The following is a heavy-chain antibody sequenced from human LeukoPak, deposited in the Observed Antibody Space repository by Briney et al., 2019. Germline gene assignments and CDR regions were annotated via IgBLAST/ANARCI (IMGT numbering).Heavy chain of an antibody. CDR3: VRGGHVPGSRYCYYRDV. CDR2: INPNTGGT. Sequence: ASVKVSCKAPGYTFTDYYIYWVRQAPGQRLQWMGWINPNTGGTNYTQNFQGRVTMTSDTSTSTAYLELSRLRLDDTAVYYCVRGGHVPGSRYCYYRDVWGDGTTVTVSS. CDR1: GYTFTDYY. J-gene: IGHJ6*03. D-gene: IGHD6-19*01. V-gene: IGHV1-2*02.